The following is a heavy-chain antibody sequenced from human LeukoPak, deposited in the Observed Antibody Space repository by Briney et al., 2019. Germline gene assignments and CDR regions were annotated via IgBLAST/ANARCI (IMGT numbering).Heavy chain of an antibody. CDR3: ARVEYSSSSLFDY. Sequence: SETLSLTCTVSGGSISSYYWSWIRQPPGKGLEWIGYIYYSGSTNYNPSLKSRVTISVDTSKNQFSLKPSSVTAADTAVYYCARVEYSSSSLFDYWGQGTLVTVSS. J-gene: IGHJ4*02. D-gene: IGHD6-6*01. CDR2: IYYSGST. CDR1: GGSISSYY. V-gene: IGHV4-59*01.